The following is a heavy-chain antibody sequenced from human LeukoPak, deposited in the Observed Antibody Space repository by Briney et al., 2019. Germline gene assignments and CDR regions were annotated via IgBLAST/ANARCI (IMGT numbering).Heavy chain of an antibody. CDR3: ARPIHKYSGGWYNNGGMDV. CDR2: IYPGDSDT. V-gene: IGHV5-51*01. D-gene: IGHD6-19*01. CDR1: GYSFTSYW. Sequence: GEFLKISCKGSGYSFTSYWIGWVRQMPGKGLERMGIIYPGDSDTRYSPSFQGQVTISADKSISTAYLQWSSLKASDTAMYYCARPIHKYSGGWYNNGGMDVWGQGTTVTVSS. J-gene: IGHJ6*02.